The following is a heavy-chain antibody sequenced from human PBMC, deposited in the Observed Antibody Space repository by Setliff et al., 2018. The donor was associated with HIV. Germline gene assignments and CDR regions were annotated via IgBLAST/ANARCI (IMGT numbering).Heavy chain of an antibody. V-gene: IGHV1-18*01. D-gene: IGHD1-26*01. Sequence: ASVKVSCKASGHTFSDYGISWMRQAPGQGFEWLGWINAYNGDTNYAPKFQGRVTMTRDKPTSAAYMELRSLRSDDTAMYYCGRDRGWDRRYFEYWGQGSLVTVSS. CDR1: GHTFSDYG. J-gene: IGHJ4*02. CDR2: INAYNGDT. CDR3: GRDRGWDRRYFEY.